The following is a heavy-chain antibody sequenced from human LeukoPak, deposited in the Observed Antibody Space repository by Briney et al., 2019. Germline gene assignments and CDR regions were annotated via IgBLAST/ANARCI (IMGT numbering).Heavy chain of an antibody. D-gene: IGHD5-24*01. V-gene: IGHV4-59*01. CDR2: IYYSGST. CDR1: GGSISSYY. J-gene: IGHJ4*02. CDR3: ARSEGRDGYNFDY. Sequence: SETLSLTCTVSGGSISSYYWSWIRQPPGKGLEWIGYIYYSGSTNYNPSLKSRVTISVGTSKNQFSLKLSSVTAADTAVYYCARSEGRDGYNFDYWGQGTLVTVSS.